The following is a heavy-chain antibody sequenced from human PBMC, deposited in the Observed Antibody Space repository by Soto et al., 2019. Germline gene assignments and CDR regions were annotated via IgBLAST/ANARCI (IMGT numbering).Heavy chain of an antibody. D-gene: IGHD3-22*01. CDR2: IIPIFGTT. CDR1: GGTFSSYV. J-gene: IGHJ5*02. CDR3: ARGFSKYYYVSSDPAWFDP. Sequence: PVKVSCKASGGTFSSYVISWVRQAPGQGLEWMGGIIPIFGTTNYTQKFQGRVTITADDSTSTAYMELSSLRSEDTAVYYCARGFSKYYYVSSDPAWFDPWGQGTLVTVSS. V-gene: IGHV1-69*13.